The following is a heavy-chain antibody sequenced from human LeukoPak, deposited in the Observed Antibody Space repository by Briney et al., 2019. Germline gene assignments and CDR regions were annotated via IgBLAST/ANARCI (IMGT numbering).Heavy chain of an antibody. Sequence: SETQSLTCTVSGGSITSHYWTWIRQPPGKGLEWLGYIHYSEGTNYNPSLQSRVTMSVDMSKNQFSLKLSSVTASDTAVYYCTTTSGTSPIDSWGQGTLVTVSS. J-gene: IGHJ4*02. CDR1: GGSITSHY. V-gene: IGHV4-59*11. CDR3: TTTSGTSPIDS. CDR2: IHYSEGT.